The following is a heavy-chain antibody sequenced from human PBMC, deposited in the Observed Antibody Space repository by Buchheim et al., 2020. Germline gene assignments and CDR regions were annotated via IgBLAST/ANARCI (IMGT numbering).Heavy chain of an antibody. CDR1: GFTFSSYG. V-gene: IGHV3-30*18. J-gene: IGHJ4*02. D-gene: IGHD3-10*01. CDR2: ISYDGSNK. Sequence: QVQLVESGGGVVQPGRSLRLSCAASGFTFSSYGMHWVRQAPGKGLEWVAVISYDGSNKYYADSVKGRFTISSDNSKNTLYLQMNSLRAEDTAVYYCAKDRFWGFGESHFDYWGQGTL. CDR3: AKDRFWGFGESHFDY.